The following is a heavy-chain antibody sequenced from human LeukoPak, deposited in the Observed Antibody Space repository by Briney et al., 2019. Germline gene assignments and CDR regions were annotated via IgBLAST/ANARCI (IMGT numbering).Heavy chain of an antibody. J-gene: IGHJ4*02. CDR2: IYTSGST. CDR1: GGSISSYY. D-gene: IGHD3-10*01. Sequence: PSETLSLTCTVSGGSISSYYWSWIRQPAGKGLEWIGRIYTSGSTNYNPSLKSRVTMSVDTSKNQFSLKLSSVTAADTAVYYCARNQANGSGSYYNAPLDYWGQGTLVTVSS. CDR3: ARNQANGSGSYYNAPLDY. V-gene: IGHV4-4*07.